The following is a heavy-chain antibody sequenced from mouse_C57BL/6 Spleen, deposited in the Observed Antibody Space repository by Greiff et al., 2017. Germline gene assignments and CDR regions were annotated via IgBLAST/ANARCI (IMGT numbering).Heavy chain of an antibody. V-gene: IGHV1-81*01. Sequence: VQVVESGAELARPGASVKLSCKASGYTFTSYGISWVKQRTGQGLEWIGEIYPRSGNTYYNEKFKGKATLTADKSSSTAYMQLSSLTSEDSAVYYCARYDYLVGYWGQGTTLTVSS. CDR2: IYPRSGNT. J-gene: IGHJ2*01. CDR3: ARYDYLVGY. CDR1: GYTFTSYG. D-gene: IGHD2-4*01.